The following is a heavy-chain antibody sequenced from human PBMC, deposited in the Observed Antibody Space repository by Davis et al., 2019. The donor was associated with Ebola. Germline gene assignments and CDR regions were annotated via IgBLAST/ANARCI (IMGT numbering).Heavy chain of an antibody. Sequence: ASVKVSCKASGYTFTSYGISWVRQAPGQGLEWMGWISAYNGNTNYAQKLQGRVTMTTDTSTSTAYMELRSLRSDDTAVYYCARAPPHIVLMVYAMRGDYGMDVWGQGTTVTVSS. J-gene: IGHJ6*02. CDR3: ARAPPHIVLMVYAMRGDYGMDV. CDR1: GYTFTSYG. V-gene: IGHV1-18*01. D-gene: IGHD2-8*01. CDR2: ISAYNGNT.